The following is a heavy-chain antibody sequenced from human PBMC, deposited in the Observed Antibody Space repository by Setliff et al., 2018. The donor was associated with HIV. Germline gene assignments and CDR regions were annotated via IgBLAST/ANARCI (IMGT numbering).Heavy chain of an antibody. Sequence: PGGSLRLSCAGSGFMLRNYAMNWVRQAPGMGLEWVSSISGSGARIFYADSVKGRFTISRDNSRNTLYLQMKSLRAEDTAVYYCASLGWGVVITEVSDYWGQGTLVTVSS. D-gene: IGHD3-22*01. V-gene: IGHV3-23*01. J-gene: IGHJ4*02. CDR1: GFMLRNYA. CDR2: ISGSGARI. CDR3: ASLGWGVVITEVSDY.